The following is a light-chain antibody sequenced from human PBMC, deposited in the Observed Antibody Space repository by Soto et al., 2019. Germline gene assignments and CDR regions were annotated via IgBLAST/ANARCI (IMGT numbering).Light chain of an antibody. CDR2: GAS. CDR1: ENVRTF. Sequence: EFVLTQSPATLSLSPGERATLSCRASENVRTFVDWYQQKPGQAPRLLIYGASNRATGIPDRFSGSGSGTDFTPTISRLEPEDFAVYYCQQYGSSPLTFGGGTKVDIK. V-gene: IGKV3-20*01. CDR3: QQYGSSPLT. J-gene: IGKJ4*01.